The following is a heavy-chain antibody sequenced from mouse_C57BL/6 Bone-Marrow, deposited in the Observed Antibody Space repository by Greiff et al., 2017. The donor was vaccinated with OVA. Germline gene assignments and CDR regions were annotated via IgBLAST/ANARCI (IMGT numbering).Heavy chain of an antibody. Sequence: QVQLQQPGAELVKPGASVKLSCKASGYTFTSYWMHWVKQRPGQGLEWIGMIHPNSGSTNYNEKFKSKATLTVDKSSSTAYMQLSSLTSEDSAVYDWARGKEYGSPCYYAMDDWGQGTAVTVSS. V-gene: IGHV1-64*01. D-gene: IGHD1-1*01. CDR2: IHPNSGST. J-gene: IGHJ4*01. CDR1: GYTFTSYW. CDR3: ARGKEYGSPCYYAMDD.